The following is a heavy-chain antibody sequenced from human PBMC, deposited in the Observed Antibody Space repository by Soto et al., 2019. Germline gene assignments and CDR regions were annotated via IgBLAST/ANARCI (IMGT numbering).Heavy chain of an antibody. CDR1: GYTFTSYY. V-gene: IGHV1-46*01. D-gene: IGHD4-17*01. J-gene: IGHJ6*02. CDR2: INPSGGST. Sequence: GASVKVSCKASGYTFTSYYMHWVRQAPGQGLEWMGIINPSGGSTSYAQKFQERVTITRDMSTSTAYMELSSLRSEDTAVYYCAAEGTVTTGMDVWGQGTTVTVSS. CDR3: AAEGTVTTGMDV.